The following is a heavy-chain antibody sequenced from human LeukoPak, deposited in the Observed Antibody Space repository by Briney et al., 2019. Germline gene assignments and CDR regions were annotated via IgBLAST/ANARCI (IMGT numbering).Heavy chain of an antibody. D-gene: IGHD5-18*01. V-gene: IGHV3-49*04. J-gene: IGHJ4*02. Sequence: GGSLRLSCITSGFTFGDYAVSWVRQAPGKGLEWVGFIRTNAYGGTTEYAASVQGRFTASRDDSKSIAYLQMNSLKTEDTAVYYCARVWVGGYSYGYIGYWGQGTLVTVSS. CDR3: ARVWVGGYSYGYIGY. CDR2: IRTNAYGGTT. CDR1: GFTFGDYA.